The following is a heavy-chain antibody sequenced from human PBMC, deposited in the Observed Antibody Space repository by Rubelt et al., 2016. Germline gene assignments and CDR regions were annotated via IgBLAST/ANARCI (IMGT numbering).Heavy chain of an antibody. D-gene: IGHD6-19*01. CDR1: GGSFSGYY. V-gene: IGHV4-34*01. CDR3: ARGRRYRMGSSGWYP. CDR2: INHSGST. Sequence: QVQLQQWGAGLLKPSETLSLTCAVYGGSFSGYYWSWLRQPPGQGLEWIGEINHSGSTHYNPSLKSRVTISVDTSKNQFARKRGSVTAADTAVYYCARGRRYRMGSSGWYPWGQGTLVTVSS. J-gene: IGHJ5*02.